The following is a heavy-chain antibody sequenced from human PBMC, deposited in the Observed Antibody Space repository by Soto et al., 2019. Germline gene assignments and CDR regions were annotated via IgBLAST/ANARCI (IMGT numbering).Heavy chain of an antibody. J-gene: IGHJ4*02. CDR1: GFTFSSYA. CDR2: ISHDGINK. Sequence: GGSLRLSCAASGFTFSSYAMNWVRQAPGKGLEWVALISHDGINKYYADSVRGRFTISRESSTNTLYLQMNSLRAADTAVYYCGRCTSTSCHLGSDYWGQGTLVTVSS. CDR3: GRCTSTSCHLGSDY. D-gene: IGHD2-2*01. V-gene: IGHV3-30-3*01.